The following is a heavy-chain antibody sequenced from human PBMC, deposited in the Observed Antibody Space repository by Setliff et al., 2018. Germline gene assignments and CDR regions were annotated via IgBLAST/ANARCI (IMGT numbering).Heavy chain of an antibody. Sequence: SETLSLTCTVSGGSISSGDYYWSWIRQPPGKGLEWIGYIYYSGRHYYNPSLKSRVTITVDTSKNQFSLKLSSVTAADTAVYYCAIMGGDSSGYYGVDYWGQGTLVTVSS. J-gene: IGHJ4*02. V-gene: IGHV4-30-4*08. CDR2: IYYSGRH. CDR1: GGSISSGDYY. D-gene: IGHD3-22*01. CDR3: AIMGGDSSGYYGVDY.